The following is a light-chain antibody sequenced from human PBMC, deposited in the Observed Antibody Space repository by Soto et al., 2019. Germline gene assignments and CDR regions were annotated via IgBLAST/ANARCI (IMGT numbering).Light chain of an antibody. V-gene: IGKV3-15*01. Sequence: EIVMTQSPATLSVSPGDRATLSCRASPSVSSSLAWYQQIPGQAPRLLIYDASTRATGIPARFGGSGSGTEFTITISSLQSEDFAVYYWQQYNNWPPLTFGGGTKVELK. CDR1: PSVSSS. CDR3: QQYNNWPPLT. J-gene: IGKJ4*01. CDR2: DAS.